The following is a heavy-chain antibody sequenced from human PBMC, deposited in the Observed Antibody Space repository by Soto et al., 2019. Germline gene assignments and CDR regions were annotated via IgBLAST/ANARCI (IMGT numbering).Heavy chain of an antibody. V-gene: IGHV4-39*01. D-gene: IGHD2-21*01. Sequence: SETLSLTCTVSGGSISSSSYYWGWIRQPPGKGLEWIGSIYYSGSTYYNPSLKSRVTISVDTSKNQFSLKLSSVTAADTAVYYCARHVASLFSIAGNWFDPWGQGTLVTVSS. CDR1: GGSISSSSYY. J-gene: IGHJ5*02. CDR3: ARHVASLFSIAGNWFDP. CDR2: IYYSGST.